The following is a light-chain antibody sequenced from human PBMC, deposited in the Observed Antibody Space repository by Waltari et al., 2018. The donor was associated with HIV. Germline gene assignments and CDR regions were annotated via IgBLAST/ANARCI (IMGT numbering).Light chain of an antibody. V-gene: IGLV1-40*01. CDR3: QSYDNSLRVSYV. Sequence: QSVLTQPPSVSGAPGQRVTISCTGSSSNIGAYDVHWYQQLPGRAPKLLSYANNNRPSGVPDRFSCSKSGTAASLAIAGLQIEDEGDYFCQSYDNSLRVSYVFSAGTRVTVL. CDR1: SSNIGAYD. CDR2: ANN. J-gene: IGLJ1*01.